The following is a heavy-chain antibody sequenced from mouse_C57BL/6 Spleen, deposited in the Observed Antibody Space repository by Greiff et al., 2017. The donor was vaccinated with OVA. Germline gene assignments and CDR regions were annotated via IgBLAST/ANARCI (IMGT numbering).Heavy chain of an antibody. Sequence: VQGVESGAELARPGASVKLSCKASGYTFTSYGISWVKQRTGQGLEWIGEIYPRSGNTYYNEKFKGKATLTADKSSSTAYMELRSLTSEDSAVYFCARSGTLLGYFDYWGQGTTLTVSS. D-gene: IGHD3-1*01. CDR2: IYPRSGNT. J-gene: IGHJ2*01. CDR1: GYTFTSYG. CDR3: ARSGTLLGYFDY. V-gene: IGHV1-81*01.